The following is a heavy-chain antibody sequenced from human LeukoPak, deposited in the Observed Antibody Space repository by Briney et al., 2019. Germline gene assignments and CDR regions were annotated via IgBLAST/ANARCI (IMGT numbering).Heavy chain of an antibody. CDR1: GGSISSYY. Sequence: SETLSLTCAVSGGSISSYYWSWIRQPAGKGLEWIGRIYTSGSTNYNSSLKSRVTMSVDTSKNQFSLQLSSVSAADTAVYYCARDTVVVPAAKDWYFDIWGRGTLVTVSS. D-gene: IGHD2-2*01. CDR3: ARDTVVVPAAKDWYFDI. CDR2: IYTSGST. J-gene: IGHJ2*01. V-gene: IGHV4-4*07.